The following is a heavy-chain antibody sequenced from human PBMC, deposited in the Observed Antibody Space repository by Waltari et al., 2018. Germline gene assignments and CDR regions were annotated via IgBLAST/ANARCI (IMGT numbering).Heavy chain of an antibody. CDR3: ARGRSVVVPAAISWFDP. D-gene: IGHD2-2*01. CDR1: GGSFSGYY. J-gene: IGHJ5*02. CDR2: INHSGST. Sequence: QVQLQQWGAGLLKPSETLSLTCAVYGGSFSGYYWSWIRQPPGKGLEWIGEINHSGSTNDNPSLKSRVTISLDTSKNQFSLKLSSVTAADTAVYYCARGRSVVVPAAISWFDPWGQGTLVTVSS. V-gene: IGHV4-34*01.